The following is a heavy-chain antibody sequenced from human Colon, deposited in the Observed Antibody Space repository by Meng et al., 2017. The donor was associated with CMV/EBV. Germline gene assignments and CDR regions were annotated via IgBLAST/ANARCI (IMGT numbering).Heavy chain of an antibody. CDR1: GGFISGSSYY. CDR3: ARTVQWLAPFYYYMDV. V-gene: IGHV4-39*07. D-gene: IGHD3-22*01. Sequence: QLQRQESGPGLVKASVTLALTCPVSGGFISGSSYYWGWIRQPPGKGLEWIGSMYYSGNTHYKSSLKSRVTISVDTSKNQFSLRLNSVTAADTAVYYCARTVQWLAPFYYYMDVWGKGTLVTVSS. CDR2: MYYSGNT. J-gene: IGHJ6*03.